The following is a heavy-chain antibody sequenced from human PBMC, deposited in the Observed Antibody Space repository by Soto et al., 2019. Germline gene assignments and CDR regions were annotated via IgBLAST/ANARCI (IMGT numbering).Heavy chain of an antibody. J-gene: IGHJ6*03. D-gene: IGHD3-10*01. CDR2: ISSSSTTI. CDR1: GFTFYSYS. CDR3: ARAGSMVNYYYYMDV. V-gene: IGHV3-48*01. Sequence: GGSLRLSCAASGFTFYSYSMNWVRQAPGKGLEWVSYISSSSTTIYYADSVKGRFTISRDNAKNSLYLQMNSLRAEDTAVYYCARAGSMVNYYYYMDVWGKGTTVTVSS.